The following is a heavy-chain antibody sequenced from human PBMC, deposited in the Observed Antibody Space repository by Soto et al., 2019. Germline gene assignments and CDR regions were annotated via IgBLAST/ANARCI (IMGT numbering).Heavy chain of an antibody. D-gene: IGHD6-25*01. CDR1: GYTFTGRF. Sequence: ASVKVSCKASGYTFTGRFTHGVRQAAGQGLEWMGWINPNSGATNYAQNFQDWVTMTRDTSISTAYMELSRLKFDDTAIYYCARARDPLYRSDLTGVDVGGHGTKVTVSS. CDR3: ARARDPLYRSDLTGVDV. J-gene: IGHJ6*02. CDR2: INPNSGAT. V-gene: IGHV1-2*04.